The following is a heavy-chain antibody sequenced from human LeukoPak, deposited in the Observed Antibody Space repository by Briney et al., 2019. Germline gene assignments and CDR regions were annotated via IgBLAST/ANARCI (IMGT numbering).Heavy chain of an antibody. CDR1: GYTFTSYA. CDR2: INAGNGNT. Sequence: ASVKVSCKASGYTFTSYAMHWVRQAPGQRLEWMGWINAGNGNTKYSQKFQGRVTMTEDTSTDTAYMELSSLRSEDTAVYYCATGTIDTAMGPDYWGQGTLVTVSS. CDR3: ATGTIDTAMGPDY. D-gene: IGHD5-18*01. J-gene: IGHJ4*02. V-gene: IGHV1-3*01.